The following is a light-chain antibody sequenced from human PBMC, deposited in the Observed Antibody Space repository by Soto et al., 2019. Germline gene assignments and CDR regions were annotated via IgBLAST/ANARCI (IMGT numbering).Light chain of an antibody. Sequence: DIQMTQSPSSVSASVGDRITLTCRASQGIGSWLAWYQQKPGEAPKLLIHAASSLETGVPSRFSGSGSGTDFTLTISSLQPEDFATYYCQQANSFPPTFGQGTRLEI. CDR2: AAS. CDR1: QGIGSW. V-gene: IGKV1-12*01. CDR3: QQANSFPPT. J-gene: IGKJ5*01.